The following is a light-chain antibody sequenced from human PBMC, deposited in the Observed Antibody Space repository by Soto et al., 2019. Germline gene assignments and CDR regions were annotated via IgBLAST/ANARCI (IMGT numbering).Light chain of an antibody. Sequence: EIVLTQSPGTLSLSPGERATLSCRASQSVSSTYLAWYQQNPGQAPRLLIYGASSRATGIPDRFSGSGSGTDFTLTISRLEPEDFAVYFCQQYGSSSYTFGQWTKLEIK. V-gene: IGKV3-20*01. J-gene: IGKJ2*01. CDR1: QSVSSTY. CDR2: GAS. CDR3: QQYGSSSYT.